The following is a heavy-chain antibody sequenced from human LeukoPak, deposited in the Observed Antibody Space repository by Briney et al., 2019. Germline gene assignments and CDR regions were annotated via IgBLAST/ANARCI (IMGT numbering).Heavy chain of an antibody. V-gene: IGHV3-23*01. Sequence: PGGSLRLSCAASGFTFSSYAMSWVRQAPGKGLEWVSAISGSGGSTYYADSVKGRFTISRDNSKNTLYLQMNSLRAEDTAVYYCAKGGRLLWFGEPTDFFDYRGQGTLVTVSS. CDR2: ISGSGGST. J-gene: IGHJ4*02. D-gene: IGHD3-10*01. CDR1: GFTFSSYA. CDR3: AKGGRLLWFGEPTDFFDY.